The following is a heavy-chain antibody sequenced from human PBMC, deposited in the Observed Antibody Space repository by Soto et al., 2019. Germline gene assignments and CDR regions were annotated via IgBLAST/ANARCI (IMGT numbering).Heavy chain of an antibody. D-gene: IGHD3-16*01. V-gene: IGHV3-23*01. CDR1: GFTFSSYA. Sequence: EVQLLESGGGLVQPGGSLRLSCAASGFTFSSYAMSWVRQAPGKGLEWVSAISGSGGSTYYADSVKGRFTISRENSKNTLYLQMNSLRAEDTAVYYCAKDHTYYDYIWGSYSDYWGQGTLVTVSS. J-gene: IGHJ4*02. CDR3: AKDHTYYDYIWGSYSDY. CDR2: ISGSGGST.